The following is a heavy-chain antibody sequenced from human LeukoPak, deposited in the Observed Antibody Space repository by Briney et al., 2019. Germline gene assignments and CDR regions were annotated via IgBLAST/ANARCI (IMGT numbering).Heavy chain of an antibody. CDR1: GFTFSSYG. J-gene: IGHJ4*01. D-gene: IGHD1-1*01. V-gene: IGHV3-74*01. CDR2: INSDGSIT. CDR3: ARVGAIWNYLVS. Sequence: SGGSLRLSCAASGFTFSSYGMHRVRQAPGKGLVWVSRINSDGSITTYADSVKGRFTISRDNAKNTLYLQMNSLRAEDTAVYYCARVGAIWNYLVSWGHGNLVTVSS.